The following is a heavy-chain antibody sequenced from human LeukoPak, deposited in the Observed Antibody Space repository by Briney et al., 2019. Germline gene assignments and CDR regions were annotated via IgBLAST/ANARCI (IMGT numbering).Heavy chain of an antibody. CDR3: ARTGYSSGWYTFDY. D-gene: IGHD6-19*01. CDR1: GGSISSYY. V-gene: IGHV4-59*08. CDR2: IYYSGST. Sequence: PSETLSLTCTVPGGSISSYYWSWIRQPPGKGLEWIGYIYYSGSTNYNPSLKSRVTISVDTSKNQFSLKLSSVTAADTAVYYCARTGYSSGWYTFDYWGQGTLVTVSS. J-gene: IGHJ4*02.